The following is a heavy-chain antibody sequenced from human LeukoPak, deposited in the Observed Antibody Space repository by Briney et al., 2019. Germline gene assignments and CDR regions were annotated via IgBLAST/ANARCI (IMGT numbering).Heavy chain of an antibody. CDR1: GGSVSSSSYY. CDR3: ARGGLPRKRGFDY. CDR2: IYYSGST. D-gene: IGHD4-11*01. V-gene: IGHV4-39*07. J-gene: IGHJ4*02. Sequence: ASETLSLTCTVSGGSVSSSSYYWGWIRQPPGKGLEWIGSIYYSGSTNYNPSLKSRVTISVDTSKNQFSLKLSSVTAADTAVYYCARGGLPRKRGFDYWGQGTLVTVSS.